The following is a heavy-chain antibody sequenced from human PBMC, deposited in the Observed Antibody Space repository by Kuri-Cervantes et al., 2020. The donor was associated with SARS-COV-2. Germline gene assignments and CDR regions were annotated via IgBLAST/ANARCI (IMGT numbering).Heavy chain of an antibody. J-gene: IGHJ4*02. V-gene: IGHV4-39*01. Sequence: SETLSLTCTVSGGSISSSSYYWGWIRQPPGKGLEWIGSIYYSGSTYYNPSLKSRVTISVDTSKNQFSLKLSSVTAADTAVYYCARQGDGGFRAVAGTTEWGYWGQGILVTVSS. D-gene: IGHD6-19*01. CDR2: IYYSGST. CDR3: ARQGDGGFRAVAGTTEWGY. CDR1: GGSISSSSYY.